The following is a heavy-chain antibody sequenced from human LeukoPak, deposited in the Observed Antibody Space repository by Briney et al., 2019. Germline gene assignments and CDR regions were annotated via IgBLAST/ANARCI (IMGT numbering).Heavy chain of an antibody. CDR2: IIPIFGTA. CDR1: GGTFSSYA. J-gene: IGHJ5*02. Sequence: ASVKVSCKASGGTFSSYAISWVRQAPGQGLEWMGGIIPIFGTANYAQKFQGRVTITADESTSTAYMELSSLRSEDTAVYYCARNSAILHGSYGGWFDPWGQGTLVTVSS. CDR3: ARNSAILHGSYGGWFDP. D-gene: IGHD1-26*01. V-gene: IGHV1-69*13.